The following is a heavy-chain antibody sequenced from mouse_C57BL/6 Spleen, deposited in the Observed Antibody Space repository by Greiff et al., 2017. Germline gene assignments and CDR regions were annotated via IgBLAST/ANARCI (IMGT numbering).Heavy chain of an antibody. Sequence: EVQLVQSGGDLVKPGASLKLSCAASGFTFSSYGMSWVRQTPDKRLEWVATISSGGSYTYYPDSVKGRFTISRDNAKNTLYLQMSSLKSEDTAMYYCARHGIYDDYYLGFWGTGTPVTVS. CDR1: GFTFSSYG. V-gene: IGHV5-6*01. D-gene: IGHD2-3*01. CDR2: ISSGGSYT. J-gene: IGHJ1*03. CDR3: ARHGIYDDYYLGF.